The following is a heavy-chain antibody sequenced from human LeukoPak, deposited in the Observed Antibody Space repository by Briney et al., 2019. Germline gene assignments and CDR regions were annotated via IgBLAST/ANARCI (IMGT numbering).Heavy chain of an antibody. J-gene: IGHJ4*02. D-gene: IGHD4-17*01. Sequence: GGSLRLSCAASGFTVSSNYMSWVRQATGKGLEWVSVIYSGDRTYYADSVKGRFTISRDNSKNMLYLQMDSLRAEDTAVYYCARDPENGDPYGYFDYWSQGTLVTVSS. CDR1: GFTVSSNY. CDR2: IYSGDRT. CDR3: ARDPENGDPYGYFDY. V-gene: IGHV3-66*01.